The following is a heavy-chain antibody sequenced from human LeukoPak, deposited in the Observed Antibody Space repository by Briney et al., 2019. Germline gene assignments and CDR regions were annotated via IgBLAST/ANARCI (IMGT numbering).Heavy chain of an antibody. J-gene: IGHJ6*03. CDR1: GATFSSYA. D-gene: IGHD5-18*01. Sequence: SVKPSWKAYGATFSSYAISWDRHVPGQGLGWMGGIIPIFGTANHTQKIQGRDMINTDEHTSTAYMELSRLRSEDTAVYYCARGGKVQLWSPGYYYYMDVWGKGTMVTVSS. V-gene: IGHV1-69*05. CDR3: ARGGKVQLWSPGYYYYMDV. CDR2: IIPIFGTA.